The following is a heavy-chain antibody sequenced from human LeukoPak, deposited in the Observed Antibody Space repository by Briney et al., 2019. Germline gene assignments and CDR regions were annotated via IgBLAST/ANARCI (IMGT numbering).Heavy chain of an antibody. CDR2: FDPEDGET. V-gene: IGHV1-24*01. Sequence: ASVKVSCKVSGYTLTELSVHWVRQAPGKGLEWMGGFDPEDGETIYAQKFQGRVTMTEDTSTDTAYMELSSLRSEDTAVYYCATDLLGQLLYRLDYWGQGTLVTVSS. CDR1: GYTLTELS. D-gene: IGHD2-2*02. J-gene: IGHJ4*02. CDR3: ATDLLGQLLYRLDY.